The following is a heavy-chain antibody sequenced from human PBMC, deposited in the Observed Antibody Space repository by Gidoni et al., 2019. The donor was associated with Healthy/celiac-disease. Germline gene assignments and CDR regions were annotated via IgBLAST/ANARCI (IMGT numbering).Heavy chain of an antibody. V-gene: IGHV3-23*01. CDR2: ISGSGGST. D-gene: IGHD6-13*01. Sequence: EVQLLESGGGLVQPGGSLRLSCAASVFTFSSYAMSWVRQAPGKGLEWVSAISGSGGSTYYADSVKGRFTISRDNSKNTLYLQMNSLRAEDTAVYYCAKVIAAAVYYYGMDVWGQGTTVTVSS. CDR1: VFTFSSYA. CDR3: AKVIAAAVYYYGMDV. J-gene: IGHJ6*02.